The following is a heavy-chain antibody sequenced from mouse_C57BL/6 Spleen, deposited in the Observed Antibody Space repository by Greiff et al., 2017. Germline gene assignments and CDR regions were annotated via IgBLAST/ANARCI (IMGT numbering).Heavy chain of an antibody. V-gene: IGHV1-52*01. Sequence: QVQLQQPGAELVRPGSSVKLSCKASGYTFTSYWMHWVKQRPIQGLEWIGNIDPSDSETYYNQKFKDKATLTVDKSSSTAYMQLSRLTSEDSAVYYCARGATMITTFCDYWGQGTTLTVSS. CDR1: GYTFTSYW. CDR2: IDPSDSET. D-gene: IGHD2-4*01. J-gene: IGHJ2*01. CDR3: ARGATMITTFCDY.